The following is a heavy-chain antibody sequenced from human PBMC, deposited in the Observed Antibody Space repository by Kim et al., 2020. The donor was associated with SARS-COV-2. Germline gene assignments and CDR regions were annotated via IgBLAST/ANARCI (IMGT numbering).Heavy chain of an antibody. Sequence: IYYAGSGKGRFANARDNAKNSLYLQMNSLRAEDTAVYYCFAAAGTVWFDPWGQGTLVTVSS. D-gene: IGHD6-13*01. V-gene: IGHV3-21*01. J-gene: IGHJ5*02. CDR3: FAAAGTVWFDP. CDR2: I.